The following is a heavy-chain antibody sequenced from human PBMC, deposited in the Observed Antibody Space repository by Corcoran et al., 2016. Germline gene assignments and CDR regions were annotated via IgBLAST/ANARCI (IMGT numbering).Heavy chain of an antibody. Sequence: EVQLMESGGGLVQPGGSLRLSYAASGFTFSNYNMNWVRQAPGKGLEWVSYISRSSSTIYYADSVKGRFTISRDNAKNSLFLQMNSLRAEDTAVYYCARGEDYGEDYWGQGTLVTVSS. CDR3: ARGEDYGEDY. CDR1: GFTFSNYN. CDR2: ISRSSSTI. V-gene: IGHV3-48*04. J-gene: IGHJ4*02. D-gene: IGHD4-17*01.